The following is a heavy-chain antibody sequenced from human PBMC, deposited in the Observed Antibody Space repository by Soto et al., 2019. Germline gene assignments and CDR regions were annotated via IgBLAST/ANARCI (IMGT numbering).Heavy chain of an antibody. CDR3: AKSLSAIPGDS. D-gene: IGHD2-2*01. CDR2: IKQDGSEI. J-gene: IGHJ4*02. Sequence: GGSLRLSCAASGFTFSSYWMSWVRQGPGKGPEWVANIKQDGSEIYYVDSVKGLFTISRDNAKSSLYLQMTSLRAEDTAVYHCAKSLSAIPGDSWGQGTLVTVS. CDR1: GFTFSSYW. V-gene: IGHV3-7*05.